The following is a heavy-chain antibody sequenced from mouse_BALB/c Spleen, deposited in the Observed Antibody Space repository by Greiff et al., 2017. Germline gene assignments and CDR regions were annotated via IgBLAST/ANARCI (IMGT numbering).Heavy chain of an antibody. CDR3: AREPHYYGSSYGYFDV. V-gene: IGHV5-17*02. CDR2: ISSGSSTI. Sequence: EVKLVESGGGLVQPGGSRKLSCAASGFTFSSFGMHWVRQAPEKGLEWVAYISSGSSTIYYADTVKGRFTISRDNPKNTLFLQMTSLRSEDTAMYYCAREPHYYGSSYGYFDVWGAGTTVTVSS. D-gene: IGHD1-1*01. J-gene: IGHJ1*01. CDR1: GFTFSSFG.